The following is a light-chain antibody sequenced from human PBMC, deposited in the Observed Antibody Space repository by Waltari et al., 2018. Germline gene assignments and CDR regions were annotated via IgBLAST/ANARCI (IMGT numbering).Light chain of an antibody. CDR2: DVS. CDR1: SRDVGGYTY. Sequence: QSALTQPRSVSGSPVQSVTISCTGTSRDVGGYTYVAWYQQHPGKAPRLMIDDVSKRPSGGPVVFPGSQSGNSASRTISGLQAEDEADYYCCSYAGSYTWVFGGGTKLTV. J-gene: IGLJ3*02. V-gene: IGLV2-11*02. CDR3: CSYAGSYTWV.